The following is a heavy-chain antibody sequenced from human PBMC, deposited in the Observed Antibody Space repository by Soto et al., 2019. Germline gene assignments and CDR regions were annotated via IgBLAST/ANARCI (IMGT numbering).Heavy chain of an antibody. CDR3: ARAGVRGGTQSQWFDP. V-gene: IGHV1-3*01. Sequence: QVQLVQSGAEVKKPGASVKVSCKASGYTFTSYAMHWVRQAPGQRLEWMGWINAGNGNTKYSQKFLGRVTITRDTSASTAYMELSSLRSEDTAVYYCARAGVRGGTQSQWFDPWGQGTLVTVSS. J-gene: IGHJ5*02. D-gene: IGHD3-10*01. CDR2: INAGNGNT. CDR1: GYTFTSYA.